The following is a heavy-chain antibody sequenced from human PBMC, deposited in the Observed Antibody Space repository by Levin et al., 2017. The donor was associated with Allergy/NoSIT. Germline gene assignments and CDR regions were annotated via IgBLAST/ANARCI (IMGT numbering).Heavy chain of an antibody. CDR1: GFIFSSYA. J-gene: IGHJ4*02. CDR3: VKARESYYDSRTDY. Sequence: SCSASGFIFSSYAMHWVRQPPGKGLEYVSAIRSNGGTTNYADSVRGRFTISRDNSKNTLYLQMSSLRVEDTAVYYCVKARESYYDSRTDYWGQGTLVTVSS. D-gene: IGHD3-22*01. V-gene: IGHV3-64D*06. CDR2: IRSNGGTT.